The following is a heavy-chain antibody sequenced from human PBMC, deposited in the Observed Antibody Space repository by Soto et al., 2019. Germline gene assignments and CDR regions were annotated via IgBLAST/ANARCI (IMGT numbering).Heavy chain of an antibody. CDR3: ARGKPPTSSNNFFDP. CDR2: IHHRGNP. V-gene: IGHV4-4*02. CDR1: DTSITTDDW. Sequence: PSQTLPLTCKVSDTSITTDDWWTWVRQPPGKGLEWIGEIHHRGNPSYNPSLRSRVTISVDNSKNQFSLTVTSLTAADTAVYFCARGKPPTSSNNFFDPWGQGALVTGSS. D-gene: IGHD1-26*01. J-gene: IGHJ5*02.